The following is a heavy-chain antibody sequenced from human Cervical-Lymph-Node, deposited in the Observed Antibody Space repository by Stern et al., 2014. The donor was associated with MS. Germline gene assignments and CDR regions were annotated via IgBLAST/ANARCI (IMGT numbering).Heavy chain of an antibody. V-gene: IGHV2-26*01. CDR3: ARIRSIAAAKFDY. CDR2: IFSNDEK. Sequence: ESGPVLVKPTETLTLTCTVSGFSLSNARMGVSWIRQPPGKALEGLAHIFSNDEKTYSTSLKSRLTNPKDTAKSQVVLTKTNMDPGDTATYYWARIRSIAAAKFDYWGQGTLVTVSS. D-gene: IGHD6-13*01. J-gene: IGHJ4*02. CDR1: GFSLSNARMG.